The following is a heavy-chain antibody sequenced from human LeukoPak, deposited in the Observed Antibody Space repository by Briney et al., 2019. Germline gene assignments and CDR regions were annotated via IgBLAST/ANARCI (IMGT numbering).Heavy chain of an antibody. J-gene: IGHJ4*02. D-gene: IGHD3-3*01. CDR2: INHSGST. CDR1: DGSFSGYY. CDR3: ARGLNDSWTGENY. V-gene: IGHV4-34*01. Sequence: SETLSLTCAVYDGSFSGYYWSWIRQPPGKGLEWIGEINHSGSTNYNPSLKSRVTISLDTSKSQFSLKVRYVTAANTAVYYCARGLNDSWTGENYWGQGTLVTVSS.